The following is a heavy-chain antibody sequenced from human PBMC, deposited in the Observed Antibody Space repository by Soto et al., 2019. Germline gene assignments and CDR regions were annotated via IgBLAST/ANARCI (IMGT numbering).Heavy chain of an antibody. D-gene: IGHD2-2*01. V-gene: IGHV4-34*01. J-gene: IGHJ4*02. CDR3: ARALVPAASSKKYFDY. Sequence: SETLSLTCAVYGGSFSGYYWSWIRQPPGKGLEWIGEINHSGSTNYNPSLKSRVTISVDTSKNQFSLKLSSVTAADTAVYYCARALVPAASSKKYFDYWGQGTLVTVSS. CDR2: INHSGST. CDR1: GGSFSGYY.